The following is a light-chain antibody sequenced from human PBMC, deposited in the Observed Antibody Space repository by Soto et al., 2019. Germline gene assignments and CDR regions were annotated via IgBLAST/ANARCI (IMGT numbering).Light chain of an antibody. V-gene: IGKV4-1*01. J-gene: IGKJ2*01. CDR3: HQYYSRPYT. Sequence: DIVMTQSPDSLAVSLGERATIHCKSSQSVLYSSNNKNYLAWYQQKPGQPPKLLIYWSSTREYGVPDRFSGSRSGTYFTLTISSLQPEDVAAYYCHQYYSRPYTFGQGTKLEIK. CDR1: QSVLYSSNNKNY. CDR2: WSS.